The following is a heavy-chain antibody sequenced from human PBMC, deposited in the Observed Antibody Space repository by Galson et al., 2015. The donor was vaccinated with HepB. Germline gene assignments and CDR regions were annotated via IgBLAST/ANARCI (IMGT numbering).Heavy chain of an antibody. CDR3: TRGHFDWLLPGSYYYFGVDV. Sequence: SLRLSCAASGFTFSSYWMHWVRQGPGKGLVWVSRINSDGSTRSYADSVKGRFTISRDNAKNTLYLQMNSLRAEDTAVYYCTRGHFDWLLPGSYYYFGVDVWGQGTTVTVSS. CDR1: GFTFSSYW. J-gene: IGHJ6*02. D-gene: IGHD3-9*01. V-gene: IGHV3-74*01. CDR2: INSDGSTR.